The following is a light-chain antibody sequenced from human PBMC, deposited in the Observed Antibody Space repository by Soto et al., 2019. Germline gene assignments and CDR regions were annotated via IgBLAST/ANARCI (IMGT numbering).Light chain of an antibody. Sequence: ITRSSSNQYKKIGDRGTITCLASQSINNLLAWYQQKPGKAPKFLIYDVSTLESGVPSRFSGSGSGTEFTLTISSLQPGDFATYYCQQSETYPLTFGQGTRLEIK. CDR1: QSINNL. CDR2: DVS. J-gene: IGKJ5*01. V-gene: IGKV1-5*01. CDR3: QQSETYPLT.